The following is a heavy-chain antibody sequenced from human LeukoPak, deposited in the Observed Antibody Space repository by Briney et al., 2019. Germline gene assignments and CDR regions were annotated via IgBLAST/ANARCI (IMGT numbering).Heavy chain of an antibody. CDR3: ARDCYYGSGSYCY. J-gene: IGHJ4*02. D-gene: IGHD3-10*01. V-gene: IGHV4-34*01. Sequence: PSETLSLTCVGDGGSLRDHFWSWIRQPPGKTLEWIGEVNYWGNTNYSPSLKSRVTISIDTSTKQISLGLNSVSAADTAVYYCARDCYYGSGSYCYWGQGTLVSVSS. CDR1: GGSLRDHF. CDR2: VNYWGNT.